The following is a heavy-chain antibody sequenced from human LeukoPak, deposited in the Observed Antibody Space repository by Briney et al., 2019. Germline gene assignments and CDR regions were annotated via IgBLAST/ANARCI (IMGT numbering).Heavy chain of an antibody. J-gene: IGHJ3*02. Sequence: PGGSLRLSCAGSGLTVSGNHMSWVRQAPEKGLEWGSVIFTGGETYYADSVKGRFTVTRDKSKNTLYLQMSSLSPEDTAVYYCWTYFYDSSGVDDAFDIWGRGTMVTVSS. CDR1: GLTVSGNH. V-gene: IGHV3-66*02. D-gene: IGHD3-22*01. CDR3: WTYFYDSSGVDDAFDI. CDR2: IFTGGET.